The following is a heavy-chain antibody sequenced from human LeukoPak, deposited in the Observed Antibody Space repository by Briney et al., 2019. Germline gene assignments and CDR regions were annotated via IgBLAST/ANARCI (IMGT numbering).Heavy chain of an antibody. CDR2: ITGSGGST. CDR1: GFTFSTYG. D-gene: IGHD1-1*01. Sequence: GRSLRLSCVASGFTFSTYGMSWVRQAPGKGLEWVSAITGSGGSTYYADSVKGRFTISRDNSKNTLYLQINSLRVEDTAVYYCARDQLGAVLYFDYWGQGALVTVSS. V-gene: IGHV3-23*01. CDR3: ARDQLGAVLYFDY. J-gene: IGHJ4*02.